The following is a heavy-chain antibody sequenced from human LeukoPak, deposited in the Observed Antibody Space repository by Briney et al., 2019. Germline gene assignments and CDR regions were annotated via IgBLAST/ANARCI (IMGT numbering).Heavy chain of an antibody. Sequence: GSLRLSCAASGFTFTTYTMNWVRQAPGKGLEWVSYITTSGSTIKYADSVTGRFTISRDNAKNSLYLQMNSLRAEDTAVYYCARDLSSLAPSFDNWGQGTLVTVSS. V-gene: IGHV3-48*01. CDR1: GFTFTTYT. D-gene: IGHD6-19*01. CDR2: ITTSGSTI. CDR3: ARDLSSLAPSFDN. J-gene: IGHJ4*02.